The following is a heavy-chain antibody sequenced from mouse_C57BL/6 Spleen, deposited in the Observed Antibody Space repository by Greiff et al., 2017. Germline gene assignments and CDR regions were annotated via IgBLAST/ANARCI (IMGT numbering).Heavy chain of an antibody. CDR3: TTCNYSMGGNYFVY. J-gene: IGHJ2*01. Sequence: VQLQQSGAELVRPGASVKLSCTASGFNIKDYYMHWVKQRPEQGLEWIGRIDPEDGDTEYAPKFQGKATMTADTSSNTAYLQLSSLTSEDTAVYYCTTCNYSMGGNYFVYWGQGTTLTVSS. CDR2: IDPEDGDT. D-gene: IGHD1-1*02. V-gene: IGHV14-1*01. CDR1: GFNIKDYY.